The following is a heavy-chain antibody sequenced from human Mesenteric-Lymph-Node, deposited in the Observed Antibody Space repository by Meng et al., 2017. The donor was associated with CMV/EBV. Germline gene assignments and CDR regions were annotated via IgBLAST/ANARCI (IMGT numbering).Heavy chain of an antibody. D-gene: IGHD3-22*01. Sequence: QWHLRGSVPGLLKPSETRSRSSIVSGDSICNSTYYWTWIRQPPGKGLEWIGSVHHSGTTYYNPSLKGRLTISVDTSANLFSLRLTTVTAADTATYYCARRGNYDSDYSEYWGQGTLVTVSS. CDR1: GDSICNSTYY. CDR2: VHHSGTT. J-gene: IGHJ4*02. CDR3: ARRGNYDSDYSEY. V-gene: IGHV4-39*01.